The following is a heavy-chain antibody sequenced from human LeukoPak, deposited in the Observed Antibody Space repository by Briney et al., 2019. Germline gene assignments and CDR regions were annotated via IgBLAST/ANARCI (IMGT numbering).Heavy chain of an antibody. Sequence: GGSLRLSCAASGFTFSSHSMNWVRQAPGKGLEWVSSISTSSIYIYYADSMKGRFTISRDNGKKSLYLQMNSLRAEDTAVYYCARDNSVRDEAWWFNPWGQGTLVTVSS. CDR2: ISTSSIYI. D-gene: IGHD5-24*01. J-gene: IGHJ5*02. CDR3: ARDNSVRDEAWWFNP. V-gene: IGHV3-21*01. CDR1: GFTFSSHS.